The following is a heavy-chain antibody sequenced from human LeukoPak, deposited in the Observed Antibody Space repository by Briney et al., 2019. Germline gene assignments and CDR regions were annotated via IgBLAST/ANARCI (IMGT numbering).Heavy chain of an antibody. CDR1: GFAFSSYT. CDR2: INRGGTST. CDR3: LRGDSRDF. D-gene: IGHD3-22*01. V-gene: IGHV3-21*06. J-gene: IGHJ4*02. Sequence: PGGSLGLSCAACGFAFSSYTMNWARQAPGKGLEWVASINRGGTSTHYAFSVKGRFTISRDNAQNVLYLQMNGLRGDDAAEYYCLRGDSRDFWGQGTLVTVSS.